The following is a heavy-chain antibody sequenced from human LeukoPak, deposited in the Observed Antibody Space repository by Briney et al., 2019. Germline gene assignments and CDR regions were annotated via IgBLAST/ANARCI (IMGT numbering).Heavy chain of an antibody. J-gene: IGHJ4*02. CDR3: AKRVQPNAGPSHF. Sequence: PGGSLRLSCAASGFIFRDCGMSWVRQAPGKGLEWVSGISGRGDKTYYADSVKGRFTISRDNSKNTLRLQMDSLRDEDTAIYYCAKRVQPNAGPSHFWGQGTLASVSS. CDR1: GFIFRDCG. D-gene: IGHD3-10*01. CDR2: ISGRGDKT. V-gene: IGHV3-23*01.